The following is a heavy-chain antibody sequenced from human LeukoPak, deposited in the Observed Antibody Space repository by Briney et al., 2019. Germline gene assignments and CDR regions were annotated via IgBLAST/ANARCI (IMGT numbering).Heavy chain of an antibody. CDR1: GFSFDDYG. J-gene: IGHJ4*02. Sequence: GGSLRLSCAASGFSFDDYGLTWVRQAPGKGLEWVSGINWNGDSTDYADSVKGRFTISRDNAKNSPYLQMNSLRAEDTALYYCARDLRVVITGSFDSWGQGTLVTVSS. CDR3: ARDLRVVITGSFDS. V-gene: IGHV3-20*04. CDR2: INWNGDST. D-gene: IGHD3-22*01.